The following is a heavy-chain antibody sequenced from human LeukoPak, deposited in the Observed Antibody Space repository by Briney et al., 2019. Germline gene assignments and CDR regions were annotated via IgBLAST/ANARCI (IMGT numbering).Heavy chain of an antibody. Sequence: ASVKVSCKATGYTFTSYGISWVRQAPGQGLEWMGWISAYNGNTNYAQKLQGRVTMTTDTSTSTAYMELRSLRSDDTAVYYCARDLIGPRWELLADYWGQGTLVTVSS. CDR3: ARDLIGPRWELLADY. D-gene: IGHD1-26*01. CDR2: ISAYNGNT. V-gene: IGHV1-18*01. J-gene: IGHJ4*02. CDR1: GYTFTSYG.